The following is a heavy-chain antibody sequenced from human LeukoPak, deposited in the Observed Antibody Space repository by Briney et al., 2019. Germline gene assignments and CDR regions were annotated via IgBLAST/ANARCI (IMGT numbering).Heavy chain of an antibody. J-gene: IGHJ4*02. D-gene: IGHD3-9*01. CDR1: GVSISSSSYY. CDR2: IYYSGST. CDR3: ARPVRDWYFDY. Sequence: PSETLSLTCTVSGVSISSSSYYWGWIRQPPGKGLEWIGSIYYSGSTYSNPSLKSRVTISVDTSKNQFSLKLSSVTAADTAVYYCARPVRDWYFDYWGQGTLVTVSS. V-gene: IGHV4-39*01.